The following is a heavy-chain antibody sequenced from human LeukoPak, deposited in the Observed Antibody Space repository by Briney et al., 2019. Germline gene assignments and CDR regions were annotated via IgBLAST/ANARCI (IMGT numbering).Heavy chain of an antibody. CDR1: GFTFTSYA. Sequence: GSLRLSCAASGFTFTSYAMSWFGRAPARGLGGFASLRGDGSTFYADSVKGRFTLSRDESRNTVYFQLNSLRVEDTHVYYCAKESWVSKGDAVLWGQGTLVTVFS. CDR3: AKESWVSKGDAVL. CDR2: LRGDGST. V-gene: IGHV3-23*01. D-gene: IGHD3-16*01. J-gene: IGHJ4*02.